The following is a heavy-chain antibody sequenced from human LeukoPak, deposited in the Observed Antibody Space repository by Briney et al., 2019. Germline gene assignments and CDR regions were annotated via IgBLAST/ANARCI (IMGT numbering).Heavy chain of an antibody. CDR2: IKQDGSEK. J-gene: IGHJ6*03. V-gene: IGHV3-7*01. D-gene: IGHD2/OR15-2a*01. CDR3: ARVAVIYYYYMEV. Sequence: PGGSLRLSCAASGFTFSTYWMSWVRQAPGRGLEWVANIKQDGSEKYYVDSVKGRFTISRDNAKNSLYLQMSSLRAEDTVVYYCARVAVIYYYYMEVWGKGTTVTVSS. CDR1: GFTFSTYW.